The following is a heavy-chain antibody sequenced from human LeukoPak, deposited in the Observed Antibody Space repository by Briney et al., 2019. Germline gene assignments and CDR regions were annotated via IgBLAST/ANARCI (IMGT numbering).Heavy chain of an antibody. D-gene: IGHD4-17*01. Sequence: PGGSLGLSCAGSGFPFSNAWMSWVRQAPGKGLEWVGRMESKSDGGSTEYAAPGKGRFTISRDDSKNTLYLQINSLKSEDTAVYYCTTLDGDYAPDYWGQGTLVTVSS. V-gene: IGHV3-15*04. CDR1: GFPFSNAW. CDR2: MESKSDGGST. CDR3: TTLDGDYAPDY. J-gene: IGHJ4*02.